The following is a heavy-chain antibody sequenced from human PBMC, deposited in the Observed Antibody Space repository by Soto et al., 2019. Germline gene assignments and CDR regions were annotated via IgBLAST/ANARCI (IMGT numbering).Heavy chain of an antibody. CDR3: ARSPSGDSYYYDSSGYYVH. J-gene: IGHJ1*01. V-gene: IGHV4-30-4*01. CDR1: GGSISSGDYY. D-gene: IGHD3-22*01. Sequence: TSETLSLTCTVSGGSISSGDYYWSWIRQPPGKGLEWIGYIYYSGSTYYNPSLKSRVTISVDTSKNQFSLKLSSVTAADTAVYYCARSPSGDSYYYDSSGYYVHWGQGTLVTVSS. CDR2: IYYSGST.